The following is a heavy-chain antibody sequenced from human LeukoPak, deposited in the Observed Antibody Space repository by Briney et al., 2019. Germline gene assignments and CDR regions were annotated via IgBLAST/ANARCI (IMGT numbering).Heavy chain of an antibody. V-gene: IGHV1-8*01. CDR2: MNPNSGNT. Sequence: ASVKVSCKASGYTFTSYDINWVRQATGQGLERMGWMNPNSGNTGYAQKFQGRVTMTRNTSISTAYMELSSLRSEDTAVYYCARGPGRAILTGYFWGRSTLVHAFDIWGQGTMVTVSS. J-gene: IGHJ3*02. CDR3: ARGPGRAILTGYFWGRSTLVHAFDI. CDR1: GYTFTSYD. D-gene: IGHD3-9*01.